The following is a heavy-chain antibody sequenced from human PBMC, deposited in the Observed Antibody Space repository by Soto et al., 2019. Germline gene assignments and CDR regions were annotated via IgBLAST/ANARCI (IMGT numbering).Heavy chain of an antibody. J-gene: IGHJ3*02. CDR3: ARDIVVVVAANPPDAFDI. D-gene: IGHD2-15*01. V-gene: IGHV1-18*01. Sequence: ASVKVSCKASGYTFTSYGISWVRQSPGQGLEWMGWITAYNGNTNYEQKFQGRVTMTTDTSTSTAYMELRSLRSDDTAVYYCARDIVVVVAANPPDAFDIWGQGTMVTVSS. CDR2: ITAYNGNT. CDR1: GYTFTSYG.